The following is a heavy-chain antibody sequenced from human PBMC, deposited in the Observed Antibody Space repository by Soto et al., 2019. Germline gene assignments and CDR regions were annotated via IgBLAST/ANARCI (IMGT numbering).Heavy chain of an antibody. CDR2: IIPIFGTA. D-gene: IGHD3-22*01. V-gene: IGHV1-69*01. CDR1: GGTFSSYA. Sequence: SVKVSCKASGGTFSSYAISWVRQAPGQGLEWMGGIIPIFGTANYAQKFQGRVTITADESTSTAYMELSSLRSEDTAVYYCARGYYDSSGFIPLPYFQHWGQGTLVTVSS. J-gene: IGHJ1*01. CDR3: ARGYYDSSGFIPLPYFQH.